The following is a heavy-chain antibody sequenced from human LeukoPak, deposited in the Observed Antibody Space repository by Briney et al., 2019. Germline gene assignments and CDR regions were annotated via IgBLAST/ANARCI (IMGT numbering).Heavy chain of an antibody. Sequence: PVRSLRLSCAASGFTFSRYGMHWVRQAPGKGLEWVAGMSYDGSNKYSADSVKGRFTISRDNSKNTLYLQMNSLRVEDTAVYYCARDLRGNSGYDSVFDYWGQGTLVSVFS. V-gene: IGHV3-30*03. CDR2: MSYDGSNK. CDR3: ARDLRGNSGYDSVFDY. CDR1: GFTFSRYG. D-gene: IGHD5-12*01. J-gene: IGHJ4*02.